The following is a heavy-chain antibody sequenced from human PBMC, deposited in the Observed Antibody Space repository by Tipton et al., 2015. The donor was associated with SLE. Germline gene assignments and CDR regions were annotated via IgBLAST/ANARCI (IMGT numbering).Heavy chain of an antibody. V-gene: IGHV4-39*01. CDR2: IYYSGST. Sequence: TLSLTCTVSGGSISSSSYYWGWIRQPPGKGLEWIGSIYYSGSTYYNPSLKSRVTISVDTSKNQFSLKLSSVTAADTAVYYCARGHSSWSYYYYYYMDVWGKGTTVTVSS. CDR1: GGSISSSSYY. CDR3: ARGHSSWSYYYYYYMDV. J-gene: IGHJ6*03. D-gene: IGHD6-13*01.